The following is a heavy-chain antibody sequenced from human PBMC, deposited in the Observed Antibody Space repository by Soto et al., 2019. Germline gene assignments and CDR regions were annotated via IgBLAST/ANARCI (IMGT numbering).Heavy chain of an antibody. V-gene: IGHV4-38-2*02. CDR1: GAFISSGNY. CDR2: IFHGGNT. CDR3: GRARWYDAFAV. Sequence: PPETLSLTXPVSGAFISSGNYWGCSRKPPGKGVEWIGSIFHGGNTYYSPSLKSRVTIPVDMSKNQFSLRLNSVTAAVTAVYSCGRARWYDAFAVWGQGTMVPV. D-gene: IGHD2-15*01. J-gene: IGHJ3*01.